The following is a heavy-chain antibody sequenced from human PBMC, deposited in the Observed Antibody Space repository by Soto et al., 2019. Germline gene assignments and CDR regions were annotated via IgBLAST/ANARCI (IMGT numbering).Heavy chain of an antibody. D-gene: IGHD5-12*01. CDR2: LSRGGGST. CDR3: ARDGQYRTDGFDI. V-gene: IGHV3-23*01. J-gene: IGHJ3*02. Sequence: EAQLLESGGELIQPGGSLRLSCAAYGFTYSSHGMSWVRQAPVKGLEWIASLSRGGGSTYYADSVKGRFTISRDNSKNTLDLIMNSLRVEYTALYYCARDGQYRTDGFDIWGQGTMVTVSS. CDR1: GFTYSSHG.